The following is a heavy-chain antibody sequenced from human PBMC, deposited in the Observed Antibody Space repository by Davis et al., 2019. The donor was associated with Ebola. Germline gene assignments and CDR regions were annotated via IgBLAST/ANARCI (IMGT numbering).Heavy chain of an antibody. CDR1: GGSISSSNW. D-gene: IGHD3-10*01. Sequence: SETLSLTCAVSGGSISSSNWWSWVRQPPGKGLEWIGEINQGGSTTYNPSLKSRLSISVDTSKKQFSLKLRSVTAADTAVYYCATKGRSFYYESGNYGYFYYMDVWGKGTTVTVSS. CDR3: ATKGRSFYYESGNYGYFYYMDV. J-gene: IGHJ6*03. V-gene: IGHV4-4*02. CDR2: INQGGST.